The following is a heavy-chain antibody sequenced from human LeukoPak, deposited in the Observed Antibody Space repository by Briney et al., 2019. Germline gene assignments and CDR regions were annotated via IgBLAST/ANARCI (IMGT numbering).Heavy chain of an antibody. CDR3: ARDCSSATCNLT. D-gene: IGHD2-2*01. J-gene: IGHJ5*02. Sequence: GGSLRLSCVVSGFTFTNYSMNWVRQAPGKGLEWVSSISGNSSYTNYAESVKGRFTISKDSAKNSLYLQMSSLRAEATAVYYCARDCSSATCNLTWGQGTLVTVSS. CDR2: ISGNSSYT. V-gene: IGHV3-21*01. CDR1: GFTFTNYS.